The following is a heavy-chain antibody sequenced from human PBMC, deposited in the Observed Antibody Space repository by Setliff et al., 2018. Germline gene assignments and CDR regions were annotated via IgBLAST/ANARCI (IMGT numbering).Heavy chain of an antibody. Sequence: LSLTCAAYGGSFSGYYWSWIRQPPGKGLEWIGEINHSGSTNYNPSLKSRVTISVDTSKNQFSLKLSSVTAADTAVYYCARGKVLYDYVWGSYRYEDYYYGMDGWGQGTTVTVSS. V-gene: IGHV4-34*01. J-gene: IGHJ6*02. CDR3: ARGKVLYDYVWGSYRYEDYYYGMDG. CDR1: GGSFSGYY. D-gene: IGHD3-16*02. CDR2: INHSGST.